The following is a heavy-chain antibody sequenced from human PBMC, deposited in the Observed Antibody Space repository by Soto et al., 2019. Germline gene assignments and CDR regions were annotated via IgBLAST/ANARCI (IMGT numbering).Heavy chain of an antibody. CDR2: TYYRSNWRH. CDR3: ARGVAGSGFDL. CDR1: GDSVSSNTAA. D-gene: IGHD6-19*01. J-gene: IGHJ4*02. Sequence: SQTLSLTFAISGDSVSSNTAAWNLIRSSPSRGLEWLGRTYYRSNWRHDYAVSVKSRITVNPDTSKNHFSLQLNSVTPDDTAVYYCARGVAGSGFDLWGQGTLVTAPQ. V-gene: IGHV6-1*01.